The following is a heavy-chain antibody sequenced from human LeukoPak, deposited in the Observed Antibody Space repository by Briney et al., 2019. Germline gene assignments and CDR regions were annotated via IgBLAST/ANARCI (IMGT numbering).Heavy chain of an antibody. CDR1: GFXFSSYE. CDR3: ARASGWYNSFDP. J-gene: IGHJ5*02. V-gene: IGHV3-48*03. Sequence: GGSLRLSCAASGFXFSSYEMNWVRQAPGKGLEWVSYISSSGGTIYYADSVKGRFTISRDNAKNSLYLQMNSLRVEDTAVFYCARASGWYNSFDPWGQGTLVTVSS. D-gene: IGHD6-19*01. CDR2: ISSSGGTI.